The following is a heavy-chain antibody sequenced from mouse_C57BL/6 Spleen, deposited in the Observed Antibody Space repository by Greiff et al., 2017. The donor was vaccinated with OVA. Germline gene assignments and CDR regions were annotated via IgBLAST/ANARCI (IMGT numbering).Heavy chain of an antibody. D-gene: IGHD1-1*01. J-gene: IGHJ2*01. Sequence: EVQLQESGPELVKPGASVKIPCKASGYTFTDYNMDWVKQSHGKSLEWIGDINPNNGGTIYNQKFKGKATLTVDKSSSPAYMELRSLTSEDTAVDYCARRYYYGSSYGYWGQGTTLTVAS. V-gene: IGHV1-18*01. CDR2: INPNNGGT. CDR3: ARRYYYGSSYGY. CDR1: GYTFTDYN.